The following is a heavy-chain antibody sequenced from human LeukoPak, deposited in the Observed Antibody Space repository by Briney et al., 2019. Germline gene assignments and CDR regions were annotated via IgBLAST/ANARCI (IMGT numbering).Heavy chain of an antibody. J-gene: IGHJ4*02. CDR1: GGSISGSSYY. CDR3: ARVPDY. V-gene: IGHV4-39*07. CDR2: INHSGST. Sequence: SETLSLTCTVSGGSISGSSYYWSWIRQPPGKGLEWIGEINHSGSTNYNPSLKSRVTISVDTSKDQFSLKLSSVTAADTAVYYCARVPDYWGQGTLVTVSS.